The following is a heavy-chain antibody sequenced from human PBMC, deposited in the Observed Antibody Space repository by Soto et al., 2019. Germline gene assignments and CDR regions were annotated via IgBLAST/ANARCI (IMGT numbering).Heavy chain of an antibody. CDR3: ARGVGQVGPANSWFDA. Sequence: QVQLQESGPGLVKPSQTLALTCTVSGGSISSGNYYWTWIRQHPGKGLEWIGYLRNTGTTYNNPSLGSRVTISRDTSKNLSSLNLSSVTAADTAVYYCARGVGQVGPANSWFDAWGQGILVTVSS. J-gene: IGHJ5*02. D-gene: IGHD2-15*01. CDR1: GGSISSGNYY. CDR2: LRNTGTT. V-gene: IGHV4-31*03.